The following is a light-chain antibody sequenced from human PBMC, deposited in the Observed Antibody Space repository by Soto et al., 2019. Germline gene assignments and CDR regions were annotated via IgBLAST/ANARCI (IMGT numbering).Light chain of an antibody. CDR3: QQDYNYPFT. CDR1: QSISSW. Sequence: DIQMTQSPSTLSASVGDRVTITCRASQSISSWLAWYQQKPGKAPKLLIYKASSLESGVPSRFSGSGSGTEFTLTISSLQPDDFATYYCQQDYNYPFTFGPGTKVDIK. V-gene: IGKV1-5*03. J-gene: IGKJ3*01. CDR2: KAS.